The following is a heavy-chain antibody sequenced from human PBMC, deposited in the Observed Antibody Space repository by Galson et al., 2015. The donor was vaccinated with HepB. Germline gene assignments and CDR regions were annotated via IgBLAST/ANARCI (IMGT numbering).Heavy chain of an antibody. Sequence: SETLSLTCTVSGGSISSYYWSWIRQPAGKGLEWIGRIYTSGSTNYNPSLKSRVTMSVDTSKNQFSLKLSSVTAADTAVYYCARVGFWSGYSDPVSYYYYGMDVWGQGTTVTVSS. CDR2: IYTSGST. V-gene: IGHV4-4*07. J-gene: IGHJ6*02. CDR3: ARVGFWSGYSDPVSYYYYGMDV. D-gene: IGHD3-3*01. CDR1: GGSISSYY.